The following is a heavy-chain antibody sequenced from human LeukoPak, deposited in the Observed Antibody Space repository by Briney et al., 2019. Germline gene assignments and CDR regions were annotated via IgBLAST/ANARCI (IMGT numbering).Heavy chain of an antibody. CDR3: ARDSKWELPDAFDI. V-gene: IGHV1-18*01. CDR2: ISAYNGNT. D-gene: IGHD1-26*01. J-gene: IGHJ3*02. CDR1: GYTFTTYD. Sequence: GASVKVSCKASGYTFTTYDINWVRQAPGQGLEWMGWISAYNGNTNYAQKLQGRVTMTTDTSTSTAYMELRSLRSDDTAVYYCARDSKWELPDAFDIWGQGTMVTVSS.